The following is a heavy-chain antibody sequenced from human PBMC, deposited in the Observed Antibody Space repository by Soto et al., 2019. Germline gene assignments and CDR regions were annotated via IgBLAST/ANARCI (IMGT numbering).Heavy chain of an antibody. J-gene: IGHJ3*02. CDR1: GGSISTFY. CDR2: IYITGST. Sequence: GTVNISCSFCGGSISTFYWNLIRQSSGKGLEWIGRIYITGSTNVNPSLKSRVMMSVDTSKNQFTLKLNSVTAADTVVYYCARGGRDGFDTWGQGTMVYVS. CDR3: ARGGRDGFDT. V-gene: IGHV4-4*07.